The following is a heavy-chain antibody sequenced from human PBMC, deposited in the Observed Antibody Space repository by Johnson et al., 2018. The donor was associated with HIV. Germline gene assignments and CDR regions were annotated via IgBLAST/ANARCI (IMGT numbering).Heavy chain of an antibody. CDR3: ATVVYYDSSALRMYAFDI. CDR2: ISSSGSTK. CDR1: GFTFSDYY. D-gene: IGHD3-22*01. J-gene: IGHJ3*02. Sequence: QVQLVESGGGVVQPGRSLRLSCAASGFTFSDYYMSWIRQAPGKGLEWVSYISSSGSTKYYADSVKGRFTISRDNAKNSLYLQMNSLRAEDTALYYCATVVYYDSSALRMYAFDIWGQGTMVTVSS. V-gene: IGHV3-11*01.